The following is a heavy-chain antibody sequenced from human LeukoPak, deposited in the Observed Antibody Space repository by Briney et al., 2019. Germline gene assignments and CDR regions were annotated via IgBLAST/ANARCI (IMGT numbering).Heavy chain of an antibody. Sequence: ASVKVSCKASGYTFTGYYMHWVRQAPGQGLEWMGWINPNSGGTNYAQKFQGWVTMTRDTSISTAYMELSRLRSDDTAVYYCARVTYSSSFNYYYYYMDVWGKGTTVTVSS. CDR2: INPNSGGT. D-gene: IGHD6-13*01. V-gene: IGHV1-2*04. CDR1: GYTFTGYY. J-gene: IGHJ6*03. CDR3: ARVTYSSSFNYYYYYMDV.